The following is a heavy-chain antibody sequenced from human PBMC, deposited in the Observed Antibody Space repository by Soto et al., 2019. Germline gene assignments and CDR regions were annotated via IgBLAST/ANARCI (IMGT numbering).Heavy chain of an antibody. CDR3: TRVGGYYGDYPNFDY. J-gene: IGHJ4*02. Sequence: QVQLKESGPGLMKPSETLSLTCSVSGSSIRNYYWSWIRQPPGKGLEWIGNIYYSGSTNYNPSLKVRVFISVDSSRRQLSLRLNSLTAADTAVYYCTRVGGYYGDYPNFDYWGQGALVTVSS. V-gene: IGHV4-59*01. CDR1: GSSIRNYY. CDR2: IYYSGST. D-gene: IGHD4-17*01.